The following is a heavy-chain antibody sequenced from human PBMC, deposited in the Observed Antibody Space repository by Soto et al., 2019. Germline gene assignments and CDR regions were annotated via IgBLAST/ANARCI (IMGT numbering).Heavy chain of an antibody. J-gene: IGHJ5*02. CDR2: IIPIFGTA. CDR1: GGTFSSYA. CDR3: APLLEQLSPNNWFDP. D-gene: IGHD6-6*01. Sequence: SVKVSCKASGGTFSSYAISWVRQAPGQGLEWMGGIIPIFGTANYAQKFQGRVTITADDSTSTAYMELSSLRSEDTAVYYCAPLLEQLSPNNWFDPWGQGTLVTVSS. V-gene: IGHV1-69*13.